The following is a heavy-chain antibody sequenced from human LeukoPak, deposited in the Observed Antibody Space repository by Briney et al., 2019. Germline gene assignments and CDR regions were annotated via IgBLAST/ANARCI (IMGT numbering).Heavy chain of an antibody. D-gene: IGHD3-3*01. CDR1: GFIFSSYA. Sequence: PGGSLRLSCAASGFIFSSYAMSWVRQAPGKGLEWVSTISGSDGSTYYADSVKGRFTISRDNAKNSLYLQMNSLRAEDTAVYYCAPYNQLDNYDFWSGGPNWFDPWGQGTLVTVSS. CDR2: ISGSDGST. J-gene: IGHJ5*02. CDR3: APYNQLDNYDFWSGGPNWFDP. V-gene: IGHV3-23*01.